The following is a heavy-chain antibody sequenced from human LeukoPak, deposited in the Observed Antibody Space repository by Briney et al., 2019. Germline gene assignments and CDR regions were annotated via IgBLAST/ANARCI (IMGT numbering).Heavy chain of an antibody. CDR2: ISWNSGSI. Sequence: QPGRSLRLSCAASGFTFDDYAMPWVRQAPGKGLEWVSGISWNSGSIGYADSVKGRFTISRDNAKNSLYLQMNSLRAEDTALYYCARHRSSWLIDYWGQGTLVTVSS. V-gene: IGHV3-9*01. J-gene: IGHJ4*02. CDR3: ARHRSSWLIDY. D-gene: IGHD5-12*01. CDR1: GFTFDDYA.